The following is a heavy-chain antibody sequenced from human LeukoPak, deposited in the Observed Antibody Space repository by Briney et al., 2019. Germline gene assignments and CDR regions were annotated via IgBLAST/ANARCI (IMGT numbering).Heavy chain of an antibody. CDR3: AILRTADAFDI. CDR2: IYSDGST. Sequence: GGSLRLSCAASGFTVSSNHMNWVRQAPGKGLEWVSVIYSDGSTYYVDSVKGRFAISGDSSKNTLYLQMNSLRAEDTAVYYCAILRTADAFDIWGHGTMVTVSS. D-gene: IGHD3-3*02. CDR1: GFTVSSNH. J-gene: IGHJ3*02. V-gene: IGHV3-66*01.